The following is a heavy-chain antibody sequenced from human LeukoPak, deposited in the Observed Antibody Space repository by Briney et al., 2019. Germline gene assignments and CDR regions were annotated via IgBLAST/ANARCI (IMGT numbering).Heavy chain of an antibody. CDR2: ISSNGGST. D-gene: IGHD5-18*01. V-gene: IGHV3-64D*06. CDR3: VKVGYSYGWGPFDY. CDR1: GFTFSSYA. J-gene: IGHJ4*02. Sequence: GGLLRLSCSASGFTFSSYAMHWVRQAPGKGLEYVSAISSNGGSTYYADSVKGRFTISRDNSKNTLYLQMSSLRAEDTAVYYCVKVGYSYGWGPFDYWGQGTLVTVSS.